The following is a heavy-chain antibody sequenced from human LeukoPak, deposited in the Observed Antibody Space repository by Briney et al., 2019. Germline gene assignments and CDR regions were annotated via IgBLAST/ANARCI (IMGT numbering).Heavy chain of an antibody. V-gene: IGHV4-39*01. Sequence: SETLSLTCTVSGGSISSSSYYWGWIRQPPGKGLEWIGSIYYSGSTYYNASLKSRVTISVDTSKNQFSLKLSSVTAADTAVYYCARKRSGWYSPWGQGTLVTVSS. J-gene: IGHJ5*02. CDR1: GGSISSSSYY. CDR2: IYYSGST. CDR3: ARKRSGWYSP. D-gene: IGHD6-19*01.